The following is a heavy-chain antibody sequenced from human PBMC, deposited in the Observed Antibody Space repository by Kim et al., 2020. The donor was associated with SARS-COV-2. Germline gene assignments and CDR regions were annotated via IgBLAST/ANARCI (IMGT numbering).Heavy chain of an antibody. CDR2: KAYGGTT. CDR1: GFTFDDYA. Sequence: GGSLRLSCTASGFTFDDYAMTWFRQAPGKGLEWVGSKAYGGTTEYAASVKGRFTISRDDSKSIAYLQMNSLRTEDTAVYYCTRGQPALSITTILVVIRGDYFDYWGQGTLVTVSS. D-gene: IGHD3-22*01. J-gene: IGHJ4*02. V-gene: IGHV3-49*03. CDR3: TRGQPALSITTILVVIRGDYFDY.